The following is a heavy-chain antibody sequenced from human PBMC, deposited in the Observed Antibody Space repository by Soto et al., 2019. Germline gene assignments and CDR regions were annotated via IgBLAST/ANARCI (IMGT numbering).Heavy chain of an antibody. CDR3: ARVSSDYYGMDV. Sequence: QVQLVESGGGVVQPGRSLRLSCVASESMFGSYGMYWVRQAPGKGLEWMAVIWYDGSIKHYADSVKGRFTISRDNSKNTLQLQMNSLRAEDTAVYYCARVSSDYYGMDVWGQGTAVIVSS. V-gene: IGHV3-33*01. CDR1: ESMFGSYG. CDR2: IWYDGSIK. D-gene: IGHD3-22*01. J-gene: IGHJ6*02.